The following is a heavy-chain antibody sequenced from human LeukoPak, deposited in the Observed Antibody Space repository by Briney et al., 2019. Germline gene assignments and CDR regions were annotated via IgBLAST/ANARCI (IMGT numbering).Heavy chain of an antibody. CDR3: ATISSSWTEYFQH. V-gene: IGHV4-39*01. D-gene: IGHD6-13*01. Sequence: PSETLSLTCTVSGGSISSRGYYWGWIRQPPGKGLEWIGAIYYSGSTYYNPSLKSRVAISADTSKHQLSLRLSSVTAADTAVYYCATISSSWTEYFQHWGQGTLVTVSS. CDR2: IYYSGST. J-gene: IGHJ1*01. CDR1: GGSISSRGYY.